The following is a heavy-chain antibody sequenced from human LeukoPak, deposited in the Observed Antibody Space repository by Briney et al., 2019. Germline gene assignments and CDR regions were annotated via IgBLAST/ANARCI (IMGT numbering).Heavy chain of an antibody. V-gene: IGHV3-23*03. CDR2: IYGDGSEA. D-gene: IGHD4-11*01. Sequence: GGSLRLSCAASGFTFSTYTMNWIRQAPGEGLEWVSGIYGDGSEAFYADSVKGRFTISRDNSKSTLYLQMNSLRADDTALYYCARSVPDYTRFDYWGQGALVTVSS. J-gene: IGHJ4*02. CDR1: GFTFSTYT. CDR3: ARSVPDYTRFDY.